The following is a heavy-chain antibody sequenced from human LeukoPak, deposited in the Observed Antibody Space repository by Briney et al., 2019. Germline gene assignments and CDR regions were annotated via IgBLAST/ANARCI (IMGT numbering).Heavy chain of an antibody. V-gene: IGHV3-11*04. CDR2: ISSSGSTI. D-gene: IGHD3-3*01. CDR1: GFTFSDYY. J-gene: IGHJ5*02. CDR3: GEPVYDFWSGPGGWFDP. Sequence: TGGSLRLSCAASGFTFSDYYMSWIRKAPGKGLEWVSYISSSGSTIYYADSVKGRFTISRDNAKNSLYLQMNSLRAEDTAVYYCGEPVYDFWSGPGGWFDPGAKETLVTVS.